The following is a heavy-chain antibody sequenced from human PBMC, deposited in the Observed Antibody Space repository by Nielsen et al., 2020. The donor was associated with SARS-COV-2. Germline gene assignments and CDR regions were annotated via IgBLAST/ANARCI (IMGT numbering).Heavy chain of an antibody. Sequence: GESLKISCAASGFNFSGHSMSWVRQAPGKGLEWVSSLSGSSRYIYYADSLQGRFTISRHSSENSLYLQMNSLRADDTALYYCARGGYCSSSSCYNAFDVWGEGTMVLVSS. CDR3: ARGGYCSSSSCYNAFDV. CDR2: LSGSSRYI. D-gene: IGHD2-2*03. CDR1: GFNFSGHS. J-gene: IGHJ3*01. V-gene: IGHV3-21*04.